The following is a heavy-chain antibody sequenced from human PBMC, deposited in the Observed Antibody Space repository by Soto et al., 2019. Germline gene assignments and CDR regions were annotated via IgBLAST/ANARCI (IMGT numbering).Heavy chain of an antibody. Sequence: QVQLVQSGTEVKMPGASVKVSCKASGYTFSSYGVHWVRQAPGQRLEWMGWINAGNGNTKYSQKFQGRVTINRDTSASTAYMELSRLRSEDTAVYYCARDGAVAGSINFDYWGQGTLDTVSS. J-gene: IGHJ4*02. D-gene: IGHD6-19*01. CDR2: INAGNGNT. CDR3: ARDGAVAGSINFDY. V-gene: IGHV1-3*01. CDR1: GYTFSSYG.